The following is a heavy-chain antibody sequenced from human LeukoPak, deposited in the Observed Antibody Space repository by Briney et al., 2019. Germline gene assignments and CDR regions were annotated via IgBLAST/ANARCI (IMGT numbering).Heavy chain of an antibody. V-gene: IGHV4-39*01. CDR1: GGSISSSSYY. J-gene: IGHJ4*02. D-gene: IGHD1-26*01. Sequence: PSETLSLTCTVSGGSISSSSYYWGWIRQPPGKGLEWIGTIYYSGSTYYNPSRKSRVTISVDTSKNQFSLKLSSVTAADTAVYYCARSGSYYYSFHSWGQGTLVTISS. CDR2: IYYSGST. CDR3: ARSGSYYYSFHS.